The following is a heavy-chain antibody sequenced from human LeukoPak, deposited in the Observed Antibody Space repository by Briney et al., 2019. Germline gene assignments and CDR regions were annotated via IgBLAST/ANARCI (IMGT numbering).Heavy chain of an antibody. V-gene: IGHV4-30-4*08. CDR2: IYYSGST. D-gene: IGHD1-1*01. CDR1: GGSISSGGYY. Sequence: SQTLSLTCTVSGGSISSGGYYWSWIRQPPGKGLEWIGYIYYSGSTYYNPSLKSRVTISVDTSKNQFSLKLSSVTAADTAVYYCARVGALRLEIPLNWGQGTLVTVTS. CDR3: ARVGALRLEIPLN. J-gene: IGHJ4*02.